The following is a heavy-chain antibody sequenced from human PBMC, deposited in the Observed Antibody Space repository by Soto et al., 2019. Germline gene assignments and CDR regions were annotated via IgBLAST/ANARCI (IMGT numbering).Heavy chain of an antibody. D-gene: IGHD3-3*01. Sequence: QVQLVESGGGVVQPGRSLRLSCAASGFTFSSYGMHWVRQAPGKGLEWVAVISYDGSNKYYADSVKGRFTISRDNSKNTLYLQMNSLRAEDTAVYYCAKRSSEYYDFWSGYYSPAYYYYYYMDVWGKGTTVTVSS. CDR2: ISYDGSNK. CDR1: GFTFSSYG. V-gene: IGHV3-30*18. J-gene: IGHJ6*03. CDR3: AKRSSEYYDFWSGYYSPAYYYYYYMDV.